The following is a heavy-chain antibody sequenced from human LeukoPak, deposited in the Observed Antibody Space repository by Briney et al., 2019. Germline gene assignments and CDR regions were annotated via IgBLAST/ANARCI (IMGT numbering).Heavy chain of an antibody. Sequence: SETLSLTCAVYGGSFSGYYWSWIRQPPGKGLEWIGEINHSGSTNSNPSLKSRVTISLDTSKSQFSLKLSSVTGAETAGYYCARRDYYEHLTGYFLRVHFDNWGPGTLVTVSS. J-gene: IGHJ4*02. D-gene: IGHD3-9*01. V-gene: IGHV4-34*01. CDR3: ARRDYYEHLTGYFLRVHFDN. CDR1: GGSFSGYY. CDR2: INHSGST.